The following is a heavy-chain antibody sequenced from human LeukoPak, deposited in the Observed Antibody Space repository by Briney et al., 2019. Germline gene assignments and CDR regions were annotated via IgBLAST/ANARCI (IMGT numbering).Heavy chain of an antibody. J-gene: IGHJ3*02. V-gene: IGHV3-48*01. D-gene: IGHD3-3*01. CDR3: AKDGAQVHYDFWSGSGTGAFDI. CDR2: ISSGSSSR. CDR1: GFTFSNAW. Sequence: PGGSLRLSCAASGFTFSNAWMSWVRQAPGKGLEWVSYISSGSSSRYYADSVKGRFTISRDNSKNTLYLQMNSLRAEDTAVYYCAKDGAQVHYDFWSGSGTGAFDIWGQGTMVTVSS.